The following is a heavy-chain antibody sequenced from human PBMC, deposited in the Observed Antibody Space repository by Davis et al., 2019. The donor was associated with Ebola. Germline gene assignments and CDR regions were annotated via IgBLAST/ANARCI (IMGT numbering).Heavy chain of an antibody. D-gene: IGHD4-17*01. CDR2: IYYRGSI. CDR1: GGSLTSSSLY. J-gene: IGHJ4*02. CDR3: ASTPSSYGDSDY. Sequence: SETLSLTCTVSGGSLTSSSLYWGWIRQPPGKGLEWIGSIYYRGSIYYNPSLKSRVTISVDTSKNQFSLKLSSVTAADTAVYYCASTPSSYGDSDYWGQGTLVTVSS. V-gene: IGHV4-39*01.